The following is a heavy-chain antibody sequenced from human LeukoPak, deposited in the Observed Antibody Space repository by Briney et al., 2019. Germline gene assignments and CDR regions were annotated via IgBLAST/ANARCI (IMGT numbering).Heavy chain of an antibody. CDR2: ISSSSSTI. Sequence: PGGSLRLSCRASGLSITSYSMNWVRQAPGKGLEWVSHISSSSSTIYYADSVKGRFTISRDNAKNSLYLQMNSLRAEDTAVYYCARDQGITMIDYWGQGTLVTVSS. D-gene: IGHD3-22*01. J-gene: IGHJ4*02. CDR1: GLSITSYS. V-gene: IGHV3-48*01. CDR3: ARDQGITMIDY.